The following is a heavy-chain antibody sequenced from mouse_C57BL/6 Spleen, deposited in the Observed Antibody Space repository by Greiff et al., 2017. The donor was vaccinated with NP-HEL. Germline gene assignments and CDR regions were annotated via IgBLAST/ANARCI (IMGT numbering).Heavy chain of an antibody. CDR1: GYSITSGYD. CDR3: SRAYDYLYYFDY. J-gene: IGHJ2*01. D-gene: IGHD2-4*01. V-gene: IGHV3-1*01. CDR2: ISYSGST. Sequence: DVQLQESGPGMVKPSQSLSLTCTVTGYSITSGYDWHWIRHFPGNKLEWMGYISYSGSTNYNPSLKSRISITHDTSKNHFFLKLNSVTTEDTATYYCSRAYDYLYYFDYWGQGTTLTVSS.